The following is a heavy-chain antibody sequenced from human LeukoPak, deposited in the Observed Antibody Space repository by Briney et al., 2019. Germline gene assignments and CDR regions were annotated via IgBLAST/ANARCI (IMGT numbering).Heavy chain of an antibody. CDR2: IGPTGDT. J-gene: IGHJ4*02. V-gene: IGHV3-13*04. Sequence: GGSLRLSCAASGFTFSNFDMHWVRQLTGKGLEWVSGIGPTGDTYYAGSVKGRFTISRENAKNSLYLQMNSLRAGDTAVYYCARGGGFDYWGQGTLVTVSS. CDR3: ARGGGFDY. CDR1: GFTFSNFD. D-gene: IGHD3-10*01.